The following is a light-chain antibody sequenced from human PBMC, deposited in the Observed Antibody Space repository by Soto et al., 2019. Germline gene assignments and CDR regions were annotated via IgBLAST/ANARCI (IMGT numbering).Light chain of an antibody. CDR1: QSVSSN. CDR2: GAS. J-gene: IGKJ4*01. Sequence: EIVLTQSPATLSVSPGERSTLSWRASQSVSSNLAWYQQKPGQAPRFLIYGASTRATGIPARFSGSGSGTEFTLTISSLQSEDFAVYYCQQYNIWPLTFGGGTKVDIK. CDR3: QQYNIWPLT. V-gene: IGKV3-15*01.